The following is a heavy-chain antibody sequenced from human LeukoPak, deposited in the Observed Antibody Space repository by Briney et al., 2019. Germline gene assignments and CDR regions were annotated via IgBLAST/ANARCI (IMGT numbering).Heavy chain of an antibody. CDR2: FDPEDGET. CDR3: ATMATVTMIVVVSGPYYYMDV. Sequence: ASVKVSCKVSGYTLTELSMHWVRQAPGKGLEWMGGFDPEDGETIYAQKFQGRVTMTEDTSTDTAYMELSSLRSEDTAVYYCATMATVTMIVVVSGPYYYMDVWGKGTTVTVSS. V-gene: IGHV1-24*01. CDR1: GYTLTELS. J-gene: IGHJ6*03. D-gene: IGHD3-22*01.